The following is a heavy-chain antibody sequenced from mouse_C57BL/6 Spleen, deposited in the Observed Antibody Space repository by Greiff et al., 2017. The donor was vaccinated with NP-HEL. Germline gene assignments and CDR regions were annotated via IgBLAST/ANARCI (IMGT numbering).Heavy chain of an antibody. D-gene: IGHD2-4*01. CDR2: IYPGDGDT. CDR1: GYAFSSSW. J-gene: IGHJ2*01. Sequence: VQLQQSGPELVKPGASVKISCKASGYAFSSSWMNWVKQRPGKGLEWIGRIYPGDGDTNYNGKFKGKATLTADKSSSTAYMQLSSLTSEDSAVYFWARSGDYDDYWGQGTTLTVSS. CDR3: ARSGDYDDY. V-gene: IGHV1-82*01.